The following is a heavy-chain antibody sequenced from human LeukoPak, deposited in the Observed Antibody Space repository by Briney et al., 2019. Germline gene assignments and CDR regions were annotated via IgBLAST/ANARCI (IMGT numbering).Heavy chain of an antibody. J-gene: IGHJ6*02. CDR2: IYTSGST. CDR1: GGSISSYY. Sequence: PSETLSLTCTVSGGSISSYYWSWIRQPAGKGLEWIGRIYTSGSTNYNPSLKSRVTMSVDTSKNQFSLKLSSVTAADTAVYYCASFSLVRGIFGSDINGMDVWGQGTTVTVSS. D-gene: IGHD3-10*01. V-gene: IGHV4-4*07. CDR3: ASFSLVRGIFGSDINGMDV.